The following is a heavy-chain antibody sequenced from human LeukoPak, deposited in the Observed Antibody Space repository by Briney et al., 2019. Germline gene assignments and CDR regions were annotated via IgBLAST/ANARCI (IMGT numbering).Heavy chain of an antibody. CDR2: ISGSGGST. J-gene: IGHJ4*02. D-gene: IGHD6-13*01. CDR1: GFTLSSYA. V-gene: IGHV3-23*01. Sequence: GGSLRLSCAASGFTLSSYAMSWVRQAPGKGLEWVSAISGSGGSTYYADSVKGRFTISRDNSKNTLYLQMNSLRAEDTAVYYCAKAHSSSWYNPFDYWGQGTLVTVSS. CDR3: AKAHSSSWYNPFDY.